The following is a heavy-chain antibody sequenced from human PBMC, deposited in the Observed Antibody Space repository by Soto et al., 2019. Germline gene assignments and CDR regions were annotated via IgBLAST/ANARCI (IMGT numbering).Heavy chain of an antibody. J-gene: IGHJ2*01. CDR1: GFTFSNYA. CDR2: ISANGRNA. Sequence: GGSLRLSCAASGFTFSNYAMNWIRQAPGKGLEWLSSISANGRNAYYADSVKGRFTISRDRSKNTLYLQLDSLRVEDTAIYFCARDRRFGSGWGNWYFDLWGRGTLVTVSS. CDR3: ARDRRFGSGWGNWYFDL. V-gene: IGHV3-23*01. D-gene: IGHD6-19*01.